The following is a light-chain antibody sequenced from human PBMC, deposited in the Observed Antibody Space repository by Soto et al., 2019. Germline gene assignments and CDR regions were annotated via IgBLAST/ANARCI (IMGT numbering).Light chain of an antibody. Sequence: QSALTQPASVSGSPGQSITISCTGTSNDIGANNYVSWYQHHPGKAPKILIYEAANRPSGVSHRFSGSKSANTASLTISGLQAEDEADYFCTSYTSTSTLVFGGGTKLTGL. CDR3: TSYTSTSTLV. J-gene: IGLJ2*01. CDR1: SNDIGANNY. CDR2: EAA. V-gene: IGLV2-14*01.